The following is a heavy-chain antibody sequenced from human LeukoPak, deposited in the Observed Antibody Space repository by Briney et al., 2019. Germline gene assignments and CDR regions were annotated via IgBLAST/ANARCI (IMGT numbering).Heavy chain of an antibody. D-gene: IGHD4-17*01. Sequence: SVKVSCKASGCTFTNYYMHWVRQAPGQGLEWMGWINPNSGGTNSAQKFQGRVTMTRDTSISTAYMELSSLRSDDTAVYYCARDQATVSTPWVDYWGQGTLVTVSS. CDR1: GCTFTNYY. CDR3: ARDQATVSTPWVDY. J-gene: IGHJ4*02. V-gene: IGHV1-2*02. CDR2: INPNSGGT.